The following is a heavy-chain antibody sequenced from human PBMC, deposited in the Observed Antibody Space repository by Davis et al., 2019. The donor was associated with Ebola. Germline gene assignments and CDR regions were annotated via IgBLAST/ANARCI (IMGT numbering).Heavy chain of an antibody. Sequence: ASVKVSCKASGYTFTSYGISWVRQAPGQGLEWMGWISAYNGNTNYAQKLQGRVTMTTDTSTSTAYMELRSLRSDDTAVYYCARNGVLWFRELSFNWFDPWGQGTLVTVSS. CDR3: ARNGVLWFRELSFNWFDP. J-gene: IGHJ5*02. CDR1: GYTFTSYG. CDR2: ISAYNGNT. D-gene: IGHD3-10*01. V-gene: IGHV1-18*01.